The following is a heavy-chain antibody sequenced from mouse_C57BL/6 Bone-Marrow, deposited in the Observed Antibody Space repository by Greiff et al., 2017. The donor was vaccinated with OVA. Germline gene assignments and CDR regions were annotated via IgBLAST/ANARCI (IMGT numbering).Heavy chain of an antibody. Sequence: VQLQQSGAELVRPGTSVKMSCKASGYTFTNYWIGWAKQRPGHGLEWIGDIYPGGGYTNYNEKFKGQATLTSDKSSSTAYMQFSSLTSEDSAIYYCARAVTTLYYYAMDYWGQGTSVTVSS. V-gene: IGHV1-63*01. CDR1: GYTFTNYW. J-gene: IGHJ4*01. CDR3: ARAVTTLYYYAMDY. D-gene: IGHD2-1*01. CDR2: IYPGGGYT.